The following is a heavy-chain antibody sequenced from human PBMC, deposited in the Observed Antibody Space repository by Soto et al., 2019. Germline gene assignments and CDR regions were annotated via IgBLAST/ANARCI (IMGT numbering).Heavy chain of an antibody. CDR2: IKQDGGSK. CDR1: GFTFSSYD. Sequence: GGSLRLSCAASGFTFSSYDMHWVRQATGKGLEWVANIKQDGGSKYYADSVKGRFTTSRDNSKNTLYLQMNSLRAEDTAVYYCAKEGLTSLYFFDYWGQGTLVTVSS. CDR3: AKEGLTSLYFFDY. D-gene: IGHD2-8*01. J-gene: IGHJ4*02. V-gene: IGHV3-33*03.